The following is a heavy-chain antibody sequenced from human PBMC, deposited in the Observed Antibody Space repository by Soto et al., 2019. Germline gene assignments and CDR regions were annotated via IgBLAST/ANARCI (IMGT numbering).Heavy chain of an antibody. V-gene: IGHV1-69*13. CDR2: IIPIFGTA. Sequence: PGASVKVSCKASGGTFSSYAISWVRQAPGQGLEWMGGIIPIFGTANYAQKFQGRVTITADESTSTAYMELSSLRSEDTAVYYCAREGTDIVVVVAATRHYYGMDVWGQGTTVTVSS. CDR3: AREGTDIVVVVAATRHYYGMDV. J-gene: IGHJ6*02. D-gene: IGHD2-15*01. CDR1: GGTFSSYA.